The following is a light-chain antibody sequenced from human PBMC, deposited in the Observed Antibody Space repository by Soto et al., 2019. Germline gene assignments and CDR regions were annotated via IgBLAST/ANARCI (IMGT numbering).Light chain of an antibody. CDR1: QSVSSN. CDR3: QQYNNWPRT. J-gene: IGKJ1*01. V-gene: IGKV3-15*01. Sequence: EIVMTQSPATLSVSPGEGATLSCRASQSVSSNLAWYQQKLGQAPRLLIYGASARATGIPARFSGSGSETEFTLTISSLQSEDFAVYYCQQYNNWPRTFGQGTKVDIK. CDR2: GAS.